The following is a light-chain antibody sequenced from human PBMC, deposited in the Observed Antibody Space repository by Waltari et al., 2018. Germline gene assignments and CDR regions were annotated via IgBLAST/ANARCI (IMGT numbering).Light chain of an antibody. CDR2: GAS. CDR3: QQYNNWPPV. V-gene: IGKV3-15*01. J-gene: IGKJ3*01. CDR1: QSVSSN. Sequence: EIVMTQSPATLSVSPGERATLSCRASQSVSSNLAWYQQKPGQAPRLLIYGASTRATGIPARFSGSGSWTEFTLTISSLQSEDFAVYYCQQYNNWPPVFGPGTKVDIK.